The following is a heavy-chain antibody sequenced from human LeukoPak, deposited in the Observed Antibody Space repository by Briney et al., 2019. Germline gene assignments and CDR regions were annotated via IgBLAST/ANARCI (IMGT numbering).Heavy chain of an antibody. CDR1: GFIFSNYG. D-gene: IGHD2-21*02. V-gene: IGHV3-30*18. Sequence: GGSLRLSCAASGFIFSNYGMHWVRQAPGKGLEWVAVTSYDGSKKYYPDSVKGRFTISRDNSKNTLYLQMNSLRPEDTAVYYCANRLRPEYCSGDCYSGFDSWGQGSLVTVSS. CDR2: TSYDGSKK. J-gene: IGHJ4*02. CDR3: ANRLRPEYCSGDCYSGFDS.